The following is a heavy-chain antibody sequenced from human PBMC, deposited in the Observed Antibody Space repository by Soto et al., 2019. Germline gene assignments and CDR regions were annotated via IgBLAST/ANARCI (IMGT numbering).Heavy chain of an antibody. Sequence: QVQLVQSGAEVKKPGSSVKVSCKASGGTFSSYAISWVRQAPGQGLEWMGGIIPIFGTANYAQKFQGRVTIPTDETTSTAYMELSSLRSEDTAVYYCAGEVGAPITIFGVVISGSLDYWGQGTLVTVSS. D-gene: IGHD3-3*01. CDR2: IIPIFGTA. CDR3: AGEVGAPITIFGVVISGSLDY. V-gene: IGHV1-69*01. CDR1: GGTFSSYA. J-gene: IGHJ4*02.